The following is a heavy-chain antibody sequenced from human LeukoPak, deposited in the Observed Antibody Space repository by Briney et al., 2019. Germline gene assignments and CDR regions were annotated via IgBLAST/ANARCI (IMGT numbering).Heavy chain of an antibody. Sequence: ASVKVSCKASGYTFTSYDINWVRQATGQGLEGMGWMNPNKGNTGYAQKFQGRVTMTRNTSISTAYMEVSSLRAEDTAVYSCARRLRMRQQWLVGYWGQGTLVTVSS. CDR3: ARRLRMRQQWLVGY. J-gene: IGHJ4*02. CDR2: MNPNKGNT. D-gene: IGHD6-19*01. V-gene: IGHV1-8*01. CDR1: GYTFTSYD.